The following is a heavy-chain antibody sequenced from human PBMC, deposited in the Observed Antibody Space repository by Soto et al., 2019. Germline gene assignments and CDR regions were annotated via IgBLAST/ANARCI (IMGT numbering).Heavy chain of an antibody. V-gene: IGHV4-34*01. CDR1: GGSFSGYY. CDR3: GKEPMEPGDFFGAY. Sequence: SETLSLTCAVYGGSFSGYYWSWIRQPPGKGLEWIGEINHSGSTSYNPSLKSRVTISVDTSKNQFSLKLSSVTAADTAVYYCGKEPMEPGDFFGAYGGQGTLVTVSS. CDR2: INHSGST. J-gene: IGHJ4*02. D-gene: IGHD4-17*01.